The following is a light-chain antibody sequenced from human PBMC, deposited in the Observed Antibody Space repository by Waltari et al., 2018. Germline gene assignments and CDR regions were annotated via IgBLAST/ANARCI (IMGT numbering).Light chain of an antibody. Sequence: DIVMTQSPDSLAVSLGEKATINCKSSQSVFHSSYNKNYLAWYQQKPGQPHNLLIYWASNRESGVPYLFSGRESGTDFTLTISSLQAEGVAVYYCQQYFSAPWTFGQGTRVEIK. CDR1: QSVFHSSYNKNY. CDR2: WAS. J-gene: IGKJ1*01. V-gene: IGKV4-1*01. CDR3: QQYFSAPWT.